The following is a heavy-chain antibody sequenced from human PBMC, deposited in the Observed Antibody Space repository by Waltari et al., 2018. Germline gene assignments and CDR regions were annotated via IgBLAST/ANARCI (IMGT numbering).Heavy chain of an antibody. Sequence: QVQLVQSGPEVRDPGASVTVSCKASGSTFTNYDITWVRQAPGQGLEWMGWMNPNSGDTAFAQNLQGRITLARNTSISTAYMHLSSLRSEDTAMYYCASGPAAWWAFDIWGQGTMVAVSS. J-gene: IGHJ3*02. V-gene: IGHV1-8*01. CDR3: ASGPAAWWAFDI. D-gene: IGHD2-8*02. CDR2: MNPNSGDT. CDR1: GSTFTNYD.